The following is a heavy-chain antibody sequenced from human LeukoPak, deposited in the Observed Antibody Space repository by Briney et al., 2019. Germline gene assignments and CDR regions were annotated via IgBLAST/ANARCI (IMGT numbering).Heavy chain of an antibody. CDR2: NSASGGTT. V-gene: IGHV3-23*01. Sequence: GGSLRLSCAASGFTFSSYDMSWVRQAPGKGLKWVLANSASGGTTYADSVKGRFTISRDNSKNTLYLQMNSLRAEDTALYYCAKVTGYWYFDLWGRGTLVTVSS. D-gene: IGHD3-9*01. CDR1: GFTFSSYD. J-gene: IGHJ2*01. CDR3: AKVTGYWYFDL.